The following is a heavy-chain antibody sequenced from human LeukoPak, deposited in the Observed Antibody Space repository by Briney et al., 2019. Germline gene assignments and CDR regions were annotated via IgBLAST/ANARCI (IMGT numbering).Heavy chain of an antibody. CDR2: ISPDSGGT. V-gene: IGHV1-2*02. CDR1: GYTFTGYY. J-gene: IGHJ4*02. Sequence: ASVKVPCKASGYTFTGYYMHWVRQAPGQGLEWMGWISPDSGGTNYAQKFQGRVTMTRDTSISTAYMELSRLTSGDTAVYYCARGPAAAGFYFLGYRGQGTLVTVSS. D-gene: IGHD6-13*01. CDR3: ARGPAAAGFYFLGY.